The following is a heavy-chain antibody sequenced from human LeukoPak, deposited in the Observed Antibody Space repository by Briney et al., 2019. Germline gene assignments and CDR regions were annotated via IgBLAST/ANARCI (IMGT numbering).Heavy chain of an antibody. D-gene: IGHD6-19*01. Sequence: PXGSLRLSCAVSGFTISSHGMHWVRQAPGKGPEWVAMIAYHGNNEYYGDSVKGRFTISRDNSKNTLYLQMDSLRAEDTAVYHCAKDWGSGGWYNYFDPWGQGTLVTVSS. V-gene: IGHV3-30*18. CDR2: IAYHGNNE. CDR1: GFTISSHG. CDR3: AKDWGSGGWYNYFDP. J-gene: IGHJ5*02.